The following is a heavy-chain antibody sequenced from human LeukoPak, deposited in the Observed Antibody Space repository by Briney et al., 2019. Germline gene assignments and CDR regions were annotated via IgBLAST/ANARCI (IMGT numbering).Heavy chain of an antibody. CDR3: AKDRILRYFDWLLGPIDY. V-gene: IGHV3-23*01. D-gene: IGHD3-9*01. CDR2: ISGSGGST. Sequence: GGSLRLSCAASGFTFSSYAMSWVRQAPGKGLEWVSAISGSGGSTYYADSVKGRFTISRDNSKNTLYLQMNSLRAEDTAVYYCAKDRILRYFDWLLGPIDYWGRGTLVTVSS. J-gene: IGHJ4*02. CDR1: GFTFSSYA.